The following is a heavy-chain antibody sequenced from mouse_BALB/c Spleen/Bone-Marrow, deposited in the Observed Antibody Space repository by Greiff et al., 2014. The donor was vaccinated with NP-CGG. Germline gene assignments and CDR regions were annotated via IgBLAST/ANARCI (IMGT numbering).Heavy chain of an antibody. D-gene: IGHD1-1*01. J-gene: IGHJ3*01. V-gene: IGHV2-9*02. CDR3: ARGGSNRAWFAY. Sequence: QVQLQQPGPGLVAPSQSLTITCTVSEFSLTSYGVHWVRQPPGKGLEWLGVIWAGGSTNYNSALMSRLSISKDNSKSQVFLKMNSLQTDDTAMYYCARGGSNRAWFAYWGQGTLVTVSA. CDR1: EFSLTSYG. CDR2: IWAGGST.